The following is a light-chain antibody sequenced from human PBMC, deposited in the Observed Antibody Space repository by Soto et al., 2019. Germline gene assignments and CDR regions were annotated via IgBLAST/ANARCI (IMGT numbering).Light chain of an antibody. Sequence: DIQMTQSPSTLSASVGDRVTITCRASQSISNWLAWYQQKPGKAPNLLIYDASTLESGVPSRFRGSGSGTEFTLTISSLQPDDFAGYYGQQYNTYPFSFGGGTKVEIK. CDR2: DAS. V-gene: IGKV1-5*01. CDR1: QSISNW. CDR3: QQYNTYPFS. J-gene: IGKJ4*01.